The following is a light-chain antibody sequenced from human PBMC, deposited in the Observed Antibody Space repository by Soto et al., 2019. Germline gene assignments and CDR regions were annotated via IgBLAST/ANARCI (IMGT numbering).Light chain of an antibody. CDR2: AAS. V-gene: IGKV1-39*01. J-gene: IGKJ5*01. CDR1: QSISSY. Sequence: DLQMTQSPSCLSASVGDRLTITCRASQSISSYLNWYQQKKGKAPKXXIYAASSLQSGVPSRFSGSGYGTDFNLTISSLQPEDFATYYCQQSYSTPITFGQGTRLEIK. CDR3: QQSYSTPIT.